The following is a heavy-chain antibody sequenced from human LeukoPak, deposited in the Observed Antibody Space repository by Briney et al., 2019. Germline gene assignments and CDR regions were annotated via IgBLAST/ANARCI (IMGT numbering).Heavy chain of an antibody. CDR3: ARLNNVLRFLEWPEDAFDI. D-gene: IGHD3-3*01. V-gene: IGHV4-61*02. CDR1: GGSISSSSYY. Sequence: SETLSLTCTVSGGSISSSSYYWSWIRQPAGKGLEWIRRIYTSGNTDYNPSLKSRVTISVDTSKNQFSLKLSSVTAADTAVYYCARLNNVLRFLEWPEDAFDIWGQGTMVTVSS. J-gene: IGHJ3*02. CDR2: IYTSGNT.